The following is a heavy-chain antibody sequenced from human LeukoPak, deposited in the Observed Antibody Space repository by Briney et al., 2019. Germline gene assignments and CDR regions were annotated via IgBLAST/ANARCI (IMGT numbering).Heavy chain of an antibody. CDR1: DDSITMYY. Sequence: SETLSLTCTVSDDSITMYYWTWLRQPPGKGLEWIGYVDHTGSTKFNPSLNGRVSISRDTSNNFFSLRLRSVTAADTAVYFCARGRVSSSTWYSTYYYFFYMDFWGKGTTVTVSS. CDR3: ARGRVSSSTWYSTYYYFFYMDF. D-gene: IGHD4-11*01. CDR2: VDHTGST. J-gene: IGHJ6*03. V-gene: IGHV4-59*01.